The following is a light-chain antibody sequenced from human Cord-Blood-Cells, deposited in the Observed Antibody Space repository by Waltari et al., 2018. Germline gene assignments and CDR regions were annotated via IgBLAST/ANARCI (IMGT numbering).Light chain of an antibody. V-gene: IGLV2-23*01. CDR1: SSAVGTYNL. Sequence: QSALTQPASVSGSLGHSITISSTGTSSAVGTYNLVSSHQQHPGKAPKLMIYEGSKRPAGVSNRFSGSKSGNTASLTSAGLQAEDEADYYGCSYAGRSTWVFGGGTKLTVL. CDR2: EGS. CDR3: CSYAGRSTWV. J-gene: IGLJ3*02.